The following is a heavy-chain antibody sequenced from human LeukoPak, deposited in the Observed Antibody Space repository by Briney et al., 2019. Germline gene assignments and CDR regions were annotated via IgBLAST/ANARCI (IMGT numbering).Heavy chain of an antibody. J-gene: IGHJ6*04. D-gene: IGHD2-2*01. Sequence: GGSLRLSCVASGFTLDDYGMAWVRQAPGKGLEWVSVIDWSGGSTGYADSVKGRFTISRDNAKNSLFLQMNSLRAEDTALYHCASSCSSTRCYGRDVWGKGTTVTVSS. CDR3: ASSCSSTRCYGRDV. CDR2: IDWSGGST. V-gene: IGHV3-20*01. CDR1: GFTLDDYG.